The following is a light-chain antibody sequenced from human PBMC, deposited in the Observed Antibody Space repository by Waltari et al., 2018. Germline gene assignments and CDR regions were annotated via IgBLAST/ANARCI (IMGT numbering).Light chain of an antibody. Sequence: DIQMTQSPSFVSASVADRVTITCRASQSISNWLAWYQQKPGKAPKFLIYAASSLESGVPSRFGGSGSGTDFTLTISSLQPEDFATYYCQQTNSFPRTFGQGTKVEIK. CDR1: QSISNW. V-gene: IGKV1-12*01. J-gene: IGKJ1*01. CDR3: QQTNSFPRT. CDR2: AAS.